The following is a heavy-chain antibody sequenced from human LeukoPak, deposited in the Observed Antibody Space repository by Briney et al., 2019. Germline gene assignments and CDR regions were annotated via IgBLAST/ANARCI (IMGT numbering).Heavy chain of an antibody. D-gene: IGHD3-10*01. V-gene: IGHV4-61*01. J-gene: IGHJ6*04. CDR1: GGSVSSGSYY. CDR2: IYYSGST. CDR3: ARDSAGSGVGYYYYYGMDV. Sequence: SETLSLTCTVSGGSVSSGSYYWSWIRQPPGKGLEWIGYIYYSGSTNYNPSLKSRVTISVDTPKNQFSLKLSSVTAADTAVYYCARDSAGSGVGYYYYYGMDVWGKGTTVTVSS.